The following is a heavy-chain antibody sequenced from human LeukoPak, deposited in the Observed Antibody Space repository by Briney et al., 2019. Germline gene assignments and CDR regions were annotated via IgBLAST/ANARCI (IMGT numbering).Heavy chain of an antibody. D-gene: IGHD3-22*01. Sequence: PSETLSLTCTVSGGSISSYYWSWIRQPAGKGLEWIGRIYTSGSTNYNPSLKSRVTMSVDTSKNQFSLKLSSVTAADTAVYYCARGRYYDSSGYYAFDIWGQGTMVTVSS. CDR3: ARGRYYDSSGYYAFDI. V-gene: IGHV4-4*07. CDR2: IYTSGST. CDR1: GGSISSYY. J-gene: IGHJ3*02.